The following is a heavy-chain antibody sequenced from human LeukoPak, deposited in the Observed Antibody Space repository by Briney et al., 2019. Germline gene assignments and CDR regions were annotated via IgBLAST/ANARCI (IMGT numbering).Heavy chain of an antibody. Sequence: SETLSLNCAVYGGSFSGYYWSWIREPPGKGLEWIGEINHSGSTNYNPSLKSRVTISVDTSKNQFSLKLSSVTAADTAVYYCERGAVMWWPPGYWGQGTLVTVSS. J-gene: IGHJ4*02. D-gene: IGHD2-21*01. CDR2: INHSGST. V-gene: IGHV4-34*01. CDR1: GGSFSGYY. CDR3: ERGAVMWWPPGY.